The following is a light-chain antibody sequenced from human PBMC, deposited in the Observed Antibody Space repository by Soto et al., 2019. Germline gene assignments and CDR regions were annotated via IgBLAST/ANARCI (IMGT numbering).Light chain of an antibody. CDR1: QSVSSSY. V-gene: IGKV3-20*01. Sequence: EIVMTQSAATLSVSPGERATLSCRASQSVSSSYLAWYQQKPGQAPRLLIYGASSRATGIPDRFSGSGSGTDFTLTISRLEPEDFAVYYCQQYGSSPRTFGQGTKVDIK. J-gene: IGKJ1*01. CDR2: GAS. CDR3: QQYGSSPRT.